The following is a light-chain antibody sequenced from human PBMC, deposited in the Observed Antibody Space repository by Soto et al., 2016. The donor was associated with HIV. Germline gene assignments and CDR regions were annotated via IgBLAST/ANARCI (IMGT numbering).Light chain of an antibody. V-gene: IGKV1-16*02. CDR3: QQYKNYPLT. J-gene: IGKJ4*01. CDR2: AAS. CDR1: QDIN. Sequence: DVQMTQSPSSLSASVGDRVTITCRASQDINKAPKSLIYAASTLQSGVSSKFSGSGSGTDFTLTISSLQPEDLATYFCQQYKNYPLTFGGGTKVEIK.